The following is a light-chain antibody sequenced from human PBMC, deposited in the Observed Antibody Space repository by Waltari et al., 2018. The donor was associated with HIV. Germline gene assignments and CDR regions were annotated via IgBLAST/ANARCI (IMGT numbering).Light chain of an antibody. Sequence: QTVVTQEPSFSVSPGGTVTLTCGLSSGSVSPSYYPIWSQQTPVQAPRTLIYSTNTRSSGVPDRFSGSILGNKAALTITGAQADDESDYYCVLFMGNGIWVFGGGTKLTVL. V-gene: IGLV8-61*01. J-gene: IGLJ3*02. CDR3: VLFMGNGIWV. CDR2: STN. CDR1: SGSVSPSYY.